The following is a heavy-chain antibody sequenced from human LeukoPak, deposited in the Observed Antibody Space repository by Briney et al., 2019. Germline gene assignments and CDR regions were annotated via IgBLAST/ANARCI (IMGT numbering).Heavy chain of an antibody. CDR3: ARGPPQAVADLNYFDY. CDR1: GGSVSSGDYY. J-gene: IGHJ4*02. Sequence: PSETLSLTCTVSGGSVSSGDYYWSWIRQPPGKGLEWIGRIYTSGSTNYNPSLKSRVTMSVDTSKNQFSLKLSSVTAADTAVYYCARGPPQAVADLNYFDYWGQGTLVTVSS. D-gene: IGHD6-19*01. CDR2: IYTSGST. V-gene: IGHV4-61*08.